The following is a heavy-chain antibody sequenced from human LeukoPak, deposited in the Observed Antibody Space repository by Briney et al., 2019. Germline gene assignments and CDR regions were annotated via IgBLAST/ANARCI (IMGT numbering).Heavy chain of an antibody. V-gene: IGHV4-34*01. CDR1: GGSFSGYH. Sequence: SETLSLTCAVYGGSFSGYHWSWIRQPPGKGLEWIGEINHSGSTNYNPSLKSRVTISVDTSKNQFSLKLSSVTAADTAVYYCAGSPRGYSYGYFRYWGQGTLVTVSS. CDR3: AGSPRGYSYGYFRY. D-gene: IGHD5-18*01. CDR2: INHSGST. J-gene: IGHJ4*02.